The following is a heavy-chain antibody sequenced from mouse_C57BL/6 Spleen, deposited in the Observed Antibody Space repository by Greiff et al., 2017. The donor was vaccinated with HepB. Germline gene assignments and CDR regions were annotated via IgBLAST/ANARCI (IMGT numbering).Heavy chain of an antibody. J-gene: IGHJ3*01. CDR2: ISYSGST. D-gene: IGHD2-2*01. CDR3: ARGDGYDGAWFAY. Sequence: EVQGVESGPGMVKPSQSLSLTCTVTGYSITSGYDWHWIRHFPGNKLEWMGYISYSGSTNYNPSLKSRISITHDTSKNHFFLKLNSVTTEDTATYYCARGDGYDGAWFAYWGQGTLVTVSA. CDR1: GYSITSGYD. V-gene: IGHV3-1*01.